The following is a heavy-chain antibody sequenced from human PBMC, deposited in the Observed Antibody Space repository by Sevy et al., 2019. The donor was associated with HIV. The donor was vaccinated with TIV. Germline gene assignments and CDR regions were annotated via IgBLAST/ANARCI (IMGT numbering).Heavy chain of an antibody. D-gene: IGHD6-19*01. CDR3: AKGIAVAGTGPFLAGMDV. Sequence: GGSLRLSCAASGFTFDDYAMHWVRQAPGKGLEWVSLISWDGGSTYYADSVKGRFTISRDNSKNSLYLQMNRLRAEDTALYYCAKGIAVAGTGPFLAGMDVWGQGTTVTVSS. J-gene: IGHJ6*02. V-gene: IGHV3-43D*03. CDR2: ISWDGGST. CDR1: GFTFDDYA.